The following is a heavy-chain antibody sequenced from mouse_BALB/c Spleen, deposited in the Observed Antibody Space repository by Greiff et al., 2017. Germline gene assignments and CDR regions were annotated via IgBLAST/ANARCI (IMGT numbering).Heavy chain of an antibody. CDR1: GYTFTDYE. CDR3: TRGTTATTYAMDC. D-gene: IGHD1-2*01. Sequence: QVQLQQSGAELVRPGASVTLSCKASGYTFTDYEMHWVKQTPVHGLEWIGAIDPETGGTAYNQKFKGKATLTADKSSSTAYMELRSLTSEDSAVYYCTRGTTATTYAMDCWGQGTSVTVSS. J-gene: IGHJ4*01. CDR2: IDPETGGT. V-gene: IGHV1-15*01.